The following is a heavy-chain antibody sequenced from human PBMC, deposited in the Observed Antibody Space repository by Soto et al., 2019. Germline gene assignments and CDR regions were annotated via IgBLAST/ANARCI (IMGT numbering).Heavy chain of an antibody. J-gene: IGHJ5*02. Sequence: EVQLVESGGGLVQPGRSLRLSCAASGFTFDDYAMHWVRQAPGKGLEWVSGISWNSGSIGYADSVKGRFTISRDNAKNSLYLQMNSLRAEDTALYYCAKGRWRYVTLNWFDAWGQGTLVTVSS. CDR3: AKGRWRYVTLNWFDA. V-gene: IGHV3-9*01. CDR1: GFTFDDYA. D-gene: IGHD2-21*01. CDR2: ISWNSGSI.